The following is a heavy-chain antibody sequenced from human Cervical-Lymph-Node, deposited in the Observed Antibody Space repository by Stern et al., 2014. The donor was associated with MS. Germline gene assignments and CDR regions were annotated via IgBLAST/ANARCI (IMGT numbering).Heavy chain of an antibody. CDR1: GGSTSSYY. V-gene: IGHV4-59*08. CDR2: ISSSGGT. Sequence: MQLVESGPGLVKPSETLSLTCTVSGGSTSSYYWSWIRQPPGKGLEWIGYISSSGGTKYNPSLKSRVTISVDTSKNPFSLNLSSVTAADTAVYYCARGYTTSSGRPDYWGQGTLVTVSS. D-gene: IGHD6-6*01. CDR3: ARGYTTSSGRPDY. J-gene: IGHJ4*02.